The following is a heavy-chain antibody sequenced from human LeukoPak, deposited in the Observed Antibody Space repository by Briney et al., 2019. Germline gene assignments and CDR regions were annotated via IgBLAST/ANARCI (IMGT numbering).Heavy chain of an antibody. D-gene: IGHD6-19*01. J-gene: IGHJ4*02. CDR2: ISSSSSYI. V-gene: IGHV3-21*01. CDR3: ARFTTIAVAGTVFYFDY. Sequence: PGGSLRLSCAASGFTFSSYSMNWVRQAPGKGLEWVSSISSSSSYIYHADSVKGRFTISRDNAKNSLYLQMNSLRAEDTAVYYCARFTTIAVAGTVFYFDYWGQGTLVTVSS. CDR1: GFTFSSYS.